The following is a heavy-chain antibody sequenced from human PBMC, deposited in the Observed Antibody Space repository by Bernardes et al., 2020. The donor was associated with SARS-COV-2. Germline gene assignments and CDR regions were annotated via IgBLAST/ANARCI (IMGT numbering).Heavy chain of an antibody. V-gene: IGHV3-33*01. CDR1: GFTFSSYG. D-gene: IGHD6-19*01. Sequence: GGSLRLSCAASGFTFSSYGMHWVRQAPGKGLEWVALIWSDGSNKYYADSVKGRFTISRDNSKNTLYLQMNSLRAEDTAVYYCARDLGRIAVAGYYYYYGMDVWGQGTTVTVSS. CDR2: IWSDGSNK. J-gene: IGHJ6*02. CDR3: ARDLGRIAVAGYYYYYGMDV.